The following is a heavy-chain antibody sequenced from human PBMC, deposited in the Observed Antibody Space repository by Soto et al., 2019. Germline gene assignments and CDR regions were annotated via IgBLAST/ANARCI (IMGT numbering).Heavy chain of an antibody. CDR3: STAGQWYFWTASYFEH. CDR1: GFNFNEDW. D-gene: IGHD3-3*01. J-gene: IGHJ4*02. CDR2: IKGSVDGATT. Sequence: GGSLRLSCAASGFNFNEDWISWVRQAPGKGLEWVGRIKGSVDGATTDYAPPVNGRFTILRDDSTNTVLLQMKSLKAEDSGVYYCSTAGQWYFWTASYFEHWGQGTPVTVSS. V-gene: IGHV3-15*01.